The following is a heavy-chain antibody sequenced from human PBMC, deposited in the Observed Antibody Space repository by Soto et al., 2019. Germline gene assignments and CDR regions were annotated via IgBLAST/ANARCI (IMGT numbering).Heavy chain of an antibody. D-gene: IGHD6-13*01. CDR1: GFTFSSYE. CDR2: ISSSGSTI. V-gene: IGHV3-48*03. CDR3: ARDPSIAAAGTRGYYYYGMDV. Sequence: GGSLRLSCAASGFTFSSYEMNWVRQAPGKGLEWVSYISSSGSTIYYADSVKGRFTISRDNAKNSLYLQMNSLRAEDTAVYYCARDPSIAAAGTRGYYYYGMDVWGQGTTVTVSS. J-gene: IGHJ6*02.